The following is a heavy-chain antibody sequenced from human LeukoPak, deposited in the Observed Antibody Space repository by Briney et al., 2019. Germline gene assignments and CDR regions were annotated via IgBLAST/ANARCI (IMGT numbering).Heavy chain of an antibody. Sequence: KASETLSLTCTVSGGSISSSNYYWGWIRQTPGKGLEWIGSIYYSGSTYYNPSLKSRVTISVDTSKNQFSLKLSSVTAADTAVYYCARGPRSGSYGGDAFDIWGQGTMVTVSS. CDR1: GGSISSSNYY. V-gene: IGHV4-39*07. CDR3: ARGPRSGSYGGDAFDI. CDR2: IYYSGST. J-gene: IGHJ3*02. D-gene: IGHD1-26*01.